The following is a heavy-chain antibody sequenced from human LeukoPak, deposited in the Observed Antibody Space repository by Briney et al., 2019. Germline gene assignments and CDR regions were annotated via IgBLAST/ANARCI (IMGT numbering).Heavy chain of an antibody. Sequence: SETLSLTCTVSGVSIGSYYWSWIRQPPGKGLEWIGYIYYSGTTNYNPSLKSRVTISGDTSKNQFSLKVSSVTAADTAVYYCARGGGWSTYYFDYWGQGTLVTVSS. J-gene: IGHJ4*02. D-gene: IGHD6-19*01. CDR2: IYYSGTT. CDR3: ARGGGWSTYYFDY. CDR1: GVSIGSYY. V-gene: IGHV4-59*01.